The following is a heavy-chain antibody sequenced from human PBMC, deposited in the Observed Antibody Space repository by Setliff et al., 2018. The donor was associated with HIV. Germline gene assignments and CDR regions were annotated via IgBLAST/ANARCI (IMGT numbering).Heavy chain of an antibody. D-gene: IGHD6-6*01. J-gene: IGHJ4*02. CDR3: TRREYT. CDR1: GGSVSSSSHY. V-gene: IGHV4-39*01. Sequence: KPSETLSLTCSVSGGSVSSSSHYWGWIRQPPGKGLEWIGSIYYSGGTFYQPSLSGRVTISVDSSKNQFFLSLTSVTAADTAVYYCTRREYTWGQGKLVTVSS. CDR2: IYYSGGT.